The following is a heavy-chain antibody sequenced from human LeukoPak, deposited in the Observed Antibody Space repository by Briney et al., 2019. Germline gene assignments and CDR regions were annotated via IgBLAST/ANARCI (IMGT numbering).Heavy chain of an antibody. Sequence: ASVKVSCKASGYTFTGYYMHWVRQAPGQGLEWMGRINPNSGGTNYAQKFQGRVTMTRDTSISTAYMELSRLRSDDTAVYYCARDYDSSGCYYGPRDNWFDPWGQGTLVTVSS. CDR3: ARDYDSSGCYYGPRDNWFDP. CDR2: INPNSGGT. D-gene: IGHD3-22*01. J-gene: IGHJ5*02. CDR1: GYTFTGYY. V-gene: IGHV1-2*06.